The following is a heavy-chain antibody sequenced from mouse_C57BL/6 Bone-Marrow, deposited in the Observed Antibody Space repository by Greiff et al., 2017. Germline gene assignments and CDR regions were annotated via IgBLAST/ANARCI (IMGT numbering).Heavy chain of an antibody. V-gene: IGHV1-64*01. J-gene: IGHJ3*01. CDR1: GYTFTSYW. D-gene: IGHD2-2*01. Sequence: QVQLQQPGAELVKPGDSVKLSCKASGYTFTSYWMHWVKQRPGQGLEWIGMIHPNSGSTNYNEKFKSKATLTVDKSSSTAYMQLSSLTSEDSAVYYCARRWLRRRFAYWGQGTLVTVSA. CDR2: IHPNSGST. CDR3: ARRWLRRRFAY.